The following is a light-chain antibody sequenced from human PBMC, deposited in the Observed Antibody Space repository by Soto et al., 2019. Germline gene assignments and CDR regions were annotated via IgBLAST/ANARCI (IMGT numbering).Light chain of an antibody. CDR2: LGS. Sequence: IVMTQSPLSLPVTPGERASISCRSSQSLLHSNGYNYLDWYLQKPGQSPQLLIYLGSNRASGVPDRFSGSGSGTDFTLKISRVEAEDVGVYYCMQALQTPFTFGPGTKVDIK. V-gene: IGKV2-28*01. CDR3: MQALQTPFT. J-gene: IGKJ3*01. CDR1: QSLLHSNGYNY.